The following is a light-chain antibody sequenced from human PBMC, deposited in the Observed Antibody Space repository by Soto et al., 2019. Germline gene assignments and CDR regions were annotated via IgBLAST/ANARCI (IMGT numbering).Light chain of an antibody. CDR3: QSYDADFVI. Sequence: NFMLSQPHSVSETPGKTEIISCTRSSGSIANNYVQWYQQRAGSAPTTVIYENKLRPSGGPGRFSGSTDASSYSASLTISGLQTEDEADYYCQSYDADFVIFGGGTKVTVL. J-gene: IGLJ2*01. CDR1: SGSIANNY. CDR2: ENK. V-gene: IGLV6-57*04.